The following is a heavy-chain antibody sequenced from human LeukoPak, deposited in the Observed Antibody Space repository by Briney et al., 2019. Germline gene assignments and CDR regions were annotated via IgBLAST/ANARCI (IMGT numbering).Heavy chain of an antibody. V-gene: IGHV3-48*03. J-gene: IGHJ4*02. CDR2: ISSSGSTT. Sequence: GGSLRLSCAASGFTFSSYEMNWVRQAPGKGLEWVSYISSSGSTTYYADSVKGRFTTSRDNSKNTLYLQMNSLRAEDTAVYYCAKGYCSSTSCRGVFDYWGQGTLVTVSS. CDR1: GFTFSSYE. D-gene: IGHD2-2*01. CDR3: AKGYCSSTSCRGVFDY.